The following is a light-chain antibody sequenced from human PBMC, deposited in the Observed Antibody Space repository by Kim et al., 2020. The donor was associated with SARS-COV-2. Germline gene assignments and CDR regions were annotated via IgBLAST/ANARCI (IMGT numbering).Light chain of an antibody. CDR3: QTWGTNWV. V-gene: IGLV4-69*01. Sequence: GASFNVSCPGSRGAGSYTIAGHRQQTEKAPRYLLKLNSDGSHSRGDGVPDRFSGSSSGAERYLTISSLQSEDEADYYCQTWGTNWVFGGGTKLTVL. CDR1: RGAGSYT. CDR2: LNSDGSH. J-gene: IGLJ3*02.